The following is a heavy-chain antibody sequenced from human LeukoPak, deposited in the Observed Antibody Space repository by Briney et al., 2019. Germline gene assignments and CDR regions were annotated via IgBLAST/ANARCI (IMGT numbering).Heavy chain of an antibody. CDR1: GLIFGSFW. V-gene: IGHV3-7*01. Sequence: GGSLRLSCAVSGLIFGSFWMSWARQAPGEGLEWVANINQDGSEKYFVDSVRGRFTISRDNSKNSLHLQMNTLRAEDTAVYYCARERDGRFFDYWGQGTLVTVSS. J-gene: IGHJ4*02. CDR3: ARERDGRFFDY. D-gene: IGHD5-24*01. CDR2: INQDGSEK.